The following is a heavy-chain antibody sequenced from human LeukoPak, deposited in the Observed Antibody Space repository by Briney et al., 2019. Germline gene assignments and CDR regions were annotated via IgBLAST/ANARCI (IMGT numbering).Heavy chain of an antibody. CDR2: ISGSGGST. CDR1: GFTFSTYA. CDR3: AKTRGWPYYFDY. D-gene: IGHD6-19*01. J-gene: IGHJ4*02. V-gene: IGHV3-23*01. Sequence: GESLRLSCAASGFTFSTYAMSWVRLAPGKGLEWVSAISGSGGSTYSADSVKGRFTISRDNSKNTLYLQMNGLKAEDTAVYYCAKTRGWPYYFDYWGQGTLVTVSS.